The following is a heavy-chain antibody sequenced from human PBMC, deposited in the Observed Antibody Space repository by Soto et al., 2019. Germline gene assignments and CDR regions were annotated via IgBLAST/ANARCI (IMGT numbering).Heavy chain of an antibody. V-gene: IGHV5-10-1*01. Sequence: GESLNISCNGFGCIFTIYWISWVRQMPGKGLEWMGRIDPSDSYTNYSPSFQGHVTISADKSISTAYLQWSSLKASDTAMYYCASRVPYSSSLLGAFDIWGQGTMVTVSS. J-gene: IGHJ3*02. CDR1: GCIFTIYW. CDR2: IDPSDSYT. CDR3: ASRVPYSSSLLGAFDI. D-gene: IGHD6-6*01.